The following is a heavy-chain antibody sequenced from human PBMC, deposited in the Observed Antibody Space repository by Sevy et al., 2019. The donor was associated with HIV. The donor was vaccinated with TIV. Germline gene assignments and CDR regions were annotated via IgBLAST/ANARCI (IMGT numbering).Heavy chain of an antibody. CDR2: INPNSGGT. CDR3: ARPKSSGWYPSSFDY. J-gene: IGHJ4*02. Sequence: ASVKVSCKASGYTFTGYYMHWVRQAPGQGLEWMGWINPNSGGTNYAQKFQGMVTMTRDTSNSTAYMELSRLRSDDTAVYYCARPKSSGWYPSSFDYWGQGTLVTVSS. V-gene: IGHV1-2*02. D-gene: IGHD6-19*01. CDR1: GYTFTGYY.